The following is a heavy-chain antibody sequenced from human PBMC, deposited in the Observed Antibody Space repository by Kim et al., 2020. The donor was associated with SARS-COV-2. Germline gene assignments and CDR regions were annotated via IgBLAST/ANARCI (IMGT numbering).Heavy chain of an antibody. Sequence: TYYADAVKGRFTISRDNSKNSLFLQMNILRAEDTALYYCAKDGDADAFDSWGQGTMVTVSS. J-gene: IGHJ3*02. CDR3: AKDGDADAFDS. D-gene: IGHD3-10*01. V-gene: IGHV3-43D*03. CDR2: T.